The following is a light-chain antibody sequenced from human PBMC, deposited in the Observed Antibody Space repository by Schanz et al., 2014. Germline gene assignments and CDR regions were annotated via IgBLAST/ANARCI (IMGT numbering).Light chain of an antibody. Sequence: QSALTQPPSVSGSPGQSITISCTGTSSDVGGYNYVSWYQQHPGKAPKLMIYDVSKRPSGVPDRFSGSKSGNTASLTISGLQAEDEADYYCSSYRRTATVAVFGTGTKLTVL. CDR1: SSDVGGYNY. V-gene: IGLV2-8*01. CDR3: SSYRRTATVAV. CDR2: DVS. J-gene: IGLJ1*01.